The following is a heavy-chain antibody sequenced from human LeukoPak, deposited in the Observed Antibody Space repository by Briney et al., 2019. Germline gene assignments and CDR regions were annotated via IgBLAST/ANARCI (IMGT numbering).Heavy chain of an antibody. V-gene: IGHV3-23*01. Sequence: PGGSLRLSCAASGFTFGSYGMSWVRQAPGKGLEWASGISGSGGSTYYADSVKGRFTTSRDNSKNMLSLQVNNLRAEDTAVYYCAKPLGNINTVAVAFDFWGQGTLVTVSS. CDR2: ISGSGGST. CDR3: AKPLGNINTVAVAFDF. J-gene: IGHJ4*02. CDR1: GFTFGSYG. D-gene: IGHD6-19*01.